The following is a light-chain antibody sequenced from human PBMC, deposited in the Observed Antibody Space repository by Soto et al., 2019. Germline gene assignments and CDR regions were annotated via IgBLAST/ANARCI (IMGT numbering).Light chain of an antibody. V-gene: IGLV2-14*03. CDR3: SSHTSTSVV. CDR2: DVS. J-gene: IGLJ2*01. CDR1: SSDVADYNY. Sequence: QSVLTQPASVSGSPGQSITISCTGTSSDVADYNYVSWYQQHPGKAPKLMIYDVSSRPSGVSNRFSGSKSGNTASLTISGLQAEDEAGYYCSSHTSTSVVFGGGTKVTVL.